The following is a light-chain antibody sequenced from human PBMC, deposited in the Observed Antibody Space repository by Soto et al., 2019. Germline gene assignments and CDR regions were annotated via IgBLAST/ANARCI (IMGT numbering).Light chain of an antibody. Sequence: EIVLTQSPGTLSSSPGEGATLSCRASQSVSSDSVAWYQQKPGQAPRLLIFGASRRATDIPDRFSGGGSGTDFTLTISRLEPEDFAVYYCHQYGISPFGGGTKV. CDR1: QSVSSDS. CDR2: GAS. V-gene: IGKV3-20*01. J-gene: IGKJ4*01. CDR3: HQYGISP.